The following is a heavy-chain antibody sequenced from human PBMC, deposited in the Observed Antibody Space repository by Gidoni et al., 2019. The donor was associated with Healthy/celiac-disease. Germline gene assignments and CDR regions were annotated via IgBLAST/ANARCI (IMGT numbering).Heavy chain of an antibody. CDR2: ISYDGSNK. V-gene: IGHV3-30*18. Sequence: QVQLVESGGGVVQPGRSLRLSCAASGFTFSSYGMHWVRQAPGKGLEWVAVISYDGSNKYYADSVKGRFTISRDNSKNTLYLQMNSLRAEDTAVYYCAKDSSSLRYYFDYWGQGTLVTVSS. J-gene: IGHJ4*02. D-gene: IGHD6-6*01. CDR3: AKDSSSLRYYFDY. CDR1: GFTFSSYG.